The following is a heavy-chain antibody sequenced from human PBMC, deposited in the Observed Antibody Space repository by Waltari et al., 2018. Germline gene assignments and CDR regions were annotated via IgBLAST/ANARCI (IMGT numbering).Heavy chain of an antibody. V-gene: IGHV4-59*11. CDR2: IYYSGST. J-gene: IGHJ4*02. D-gene: IGHD1-26*01. CDR3: ARGHGGSYYVFDY. Sequence: QVQLQESGPGLVKPSETLSLTCTVSGGSFSSHFWSWFRQPPGKGLEWLGYIYYSGSTDYNPSLKRRVTISVDTSKNQFSLKLSSVTAADTAVYYCARGHGGSYYVFDYWGQGTLVTVSS. CDR1: GGSFSSHF.